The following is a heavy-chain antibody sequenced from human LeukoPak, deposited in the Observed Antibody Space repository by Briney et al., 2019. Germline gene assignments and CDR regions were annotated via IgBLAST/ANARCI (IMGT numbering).Heavy chain of an antibody. CDR1: GFTFSSYE. CDR2: ISSSGSTI. CDR3: ARDRDSSGYGFDY. V-gene: IGHV3-48*03. D-gene: IGHD3-22*01. Sequence: PGGSLRLSCAASGFTFSSYEMNWVRQAPGKGLEWVSYISSSGSTIYYADSVKGRFTISRDNAKSSLYLQMNSLRAEDTAVYYCARDRDSSGYGFDYWGQGTLVTVSS. J-gene: IGHJ4*02.